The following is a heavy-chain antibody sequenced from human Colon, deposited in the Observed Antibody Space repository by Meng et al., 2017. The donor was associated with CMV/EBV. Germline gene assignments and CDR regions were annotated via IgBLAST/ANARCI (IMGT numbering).Heavy chain of an antibody. J-gene: IGHJ5*02. V-gene: IGHV3-30*04. CDR2: ISYDGTTK. CDR1: GFTCSSYA. CDR3: ARDEAP. Sequence: QVQLVESGGGVVQPGTSLRLSCAASGFTCSSYAMHWVRQAPGKGLEWVAVISYDGTTKYYADSVKGRFTISRDNSKNTVYLQMNSLRGEDTAVYYCARDEAPWGQGTLVTVSS.